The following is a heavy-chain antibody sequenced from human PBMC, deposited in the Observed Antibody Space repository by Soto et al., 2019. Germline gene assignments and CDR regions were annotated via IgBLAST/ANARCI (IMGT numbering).Heavy chain of an antibody. J-gene: IGHJ5*02. D-gene: IGHD3-22*01. V-gene: IGHV6-1*01. CDR1: GDSASSNSAA. CDR2: TYYRSKWYN. CDR3: AREARPHTYYYDSSGYYYPPPNWFDP. Sequence: HSQTLSLTCAISGDSASSNSAAWNWIRQSPSRGLEWLGRTYYRSKWYNDYAVSVKSRITINPDTSKNQFSLQLNSVTPEDTAVYYCAREARPHTYYYDSSGYYYPPPNWFDPWGQGTLVTVSS.